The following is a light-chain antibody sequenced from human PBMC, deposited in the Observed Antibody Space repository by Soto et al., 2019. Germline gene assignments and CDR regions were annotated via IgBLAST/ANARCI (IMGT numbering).Light chain of an antibody. CDR1: QSVSNNY. V-gene: IGKV3-20*01. J-gene: IGKJ2*01. Sequence: EIVLTQSPGTLSLSPGERATLSCRASQSVSNNYLAWYQQKPGQAPRLLIYGASNRATGIPDRFSGSGSGTDFTLTISRLEPEDFAVYYCQQYNNLYTFGQGTKLEIK. CDR2: GAS. CDR3: QQYNNLYT.